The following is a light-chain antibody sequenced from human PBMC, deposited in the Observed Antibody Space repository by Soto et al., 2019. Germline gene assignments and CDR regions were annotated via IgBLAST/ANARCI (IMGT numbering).Light chain of an antibody. V-gene: IGKV1-39*01. CDR2: AAS. CDR1: QSVSSY. Sequence: DIQMTQSPSSLSASVGDRVTITCRASQSVSSYLNWYQQKPGKAPKLLIYAASSLQSGVPSRFSGSGSGTDFTLTISSLQPEDFXTYYCQXSYSTPYTFGQGTKVDIK. J-gene: IGKJ2*01. CDR3: QXSYSTPYT.